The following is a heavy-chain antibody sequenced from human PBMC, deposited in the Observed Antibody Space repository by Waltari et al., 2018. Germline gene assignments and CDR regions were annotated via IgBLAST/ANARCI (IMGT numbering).Heavy chain of an antibody. J-gene: IGHJ4*02. CDR2: ISTDGMNK. V-gene: IGHV3-30*03. CDR1: GFTFTTFA. CDR3: ARIGYSLSYDFMGASDY. Sequence: QVLLVESGGGVVQPGKSLRLSCAASGFTFTTFAMHWVREAPGKGLEWGALISTDGMNKNYSESVKGRFTISRDNSKNTLYLQMNSLRPEDTAIYYCARIGYSLSYDFMGASDYWGQGTLVTVSS. D-gene: IGHD3-3*01.